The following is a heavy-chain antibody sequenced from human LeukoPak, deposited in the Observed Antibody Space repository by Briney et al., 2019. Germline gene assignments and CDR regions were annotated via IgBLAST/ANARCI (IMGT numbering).Heavy chain of an antibody. CDR3: ARDCLYYYDSSGYYCHFDY. J-gene: IGHJ4*02. CDR2: ISAYNGNT. CDR1: GYTFTSYG. D-gene: IGHD3-22*01. V-gene: IGHV1-18*01. Sequence: ASVKVSCKASGYTFTSYGISWVRQAPGQGLEWMGWISAYNGNTNHAQKLQGRVTMTTDTSTSTAYMELRSLRSDDTAVYYCARDCLYYYDSSGYYCHFDYWGQGTLVTVSS.